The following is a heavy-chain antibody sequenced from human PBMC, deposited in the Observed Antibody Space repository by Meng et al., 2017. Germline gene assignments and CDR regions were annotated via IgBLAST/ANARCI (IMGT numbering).Heavy chain of an antibody. CDR3: ARAYCSGGSCEFDY. Sequence: QVQLQQSGPGLWKPSQTLSLTCAISGDSVSSNSAAWNWIRQSPSRGLEWLGRTYYRSKWYNEYTVSVKSRITINPDTSKNQFSLQLNSVTPEDTAVYYCARAYCSGGSCEFDYWGQGTLVTVSS. D-gene: IGHD2-15*01. J-gene: IGHJ4*02. V-gene: IGHV6-1*01. CDR1: GDSVSSNSAA. CDR2: TYYRSKWYN.